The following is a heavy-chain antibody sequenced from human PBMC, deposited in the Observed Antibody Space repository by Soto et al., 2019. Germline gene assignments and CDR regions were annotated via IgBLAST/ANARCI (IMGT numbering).Heavy chain of an antibody. CDR2: IYYSGST. CDR3: ARDGTTGTVFDY. V-gene: IGHV4-59*01. J-gene: IGHJ4*02. CDR1: GGSISSYY. Sequence: KASETLSLTCTVSGGSISSYYWSWIRQPPGKGLEWIGYIYYSGSTNYNPSLKSRVTISVDTSKNQFSLKLSSVTAADTAVYYCARDGTTGTVFDYWGQGTLVTVSS. D-gene: IGHD1-1*01.